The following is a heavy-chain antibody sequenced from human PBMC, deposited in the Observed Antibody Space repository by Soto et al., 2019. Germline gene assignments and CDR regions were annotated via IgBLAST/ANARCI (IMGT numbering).Heavy chain of an antibody. CDR1: GFTFSSYG. D-gene: IGHD6-13*01. V-gene: IGHV3-30*18. Sequence: QVQLVESGGGVVQPGRSLRLSCAASGFTFSSYGMHWVRQAPGKGLEWVAVISYDGSNKYYADSVKGRFTISRDNSKNTLYLQMNSLRAEDTAVYYCAKDSSSWSDYGMDVWSQGTTVTVSS. CDR2: ISYDGSNK. CDR3: AKDSSSWSDYGMDV. J-gene: IGHJ6*02.